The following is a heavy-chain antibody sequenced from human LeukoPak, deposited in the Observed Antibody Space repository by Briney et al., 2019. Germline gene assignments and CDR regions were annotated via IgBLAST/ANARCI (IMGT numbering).Heavy chain of an antibody. CDR3: TTATDMIYFGSGSPSVDY. J-gene: IGHJ4*02. V-gene: IGHV3-48*03. D-gene: IGHD3-10*01. CDR2: ISSSGSTI. Sequence: QPGGSLRLSCAASGFTFSSYEMNWVRQAPGKGLEWISYISSSGSTIYYADSVKGRFTISRDNAKNSLYLQMNSLKTEDTAVYYCTTATDMIYFGSGSPSVDYWGQGTLVTVSS. CDR1: GFTFSSYE.